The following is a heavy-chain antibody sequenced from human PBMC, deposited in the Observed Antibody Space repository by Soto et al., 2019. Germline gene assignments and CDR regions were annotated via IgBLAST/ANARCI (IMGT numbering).Heavy chain of an antibody. V-gene: IGHV2-70*04. CDR1: GFSLSTSGMR. D-gene: IGHD1-26*01. J-gene: IGHJ5*02. Sequence: SGPTLVNPTQTLTLTCTFSGFSLSTSGMRVSWIRQPPGKALEWLARIDWDDDKFYSTSLKTRLTISKDTSKNQVVLTMANMDPVDAATYYCAQTSGSYHYGVDPFVWFDPWGQGTLVTVSS. CDR3: AQTSGSYHYGVDPFVWFDP. CDR2: IDWDDDK.